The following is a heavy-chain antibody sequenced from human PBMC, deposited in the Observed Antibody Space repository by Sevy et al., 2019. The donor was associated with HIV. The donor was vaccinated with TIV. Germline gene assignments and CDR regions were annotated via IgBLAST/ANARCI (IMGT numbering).Heavy chain of an antibody. J-gene: IGHJ4*02. D-gene: IGHD6-13*01. CDR1: GFTFSNYA. Sequence: GGSLRLSCAASGFTFSNYAMSWVRQAPGKGLEWVSAIRASGGTTFFADSVKGRFTISRDNSKNTMYLQMNSLRVEDTAVYYCAKSPSSPGSSSTWATFDYWGQGTLVTVSS. CDR3: AKSPSSPGSSSTWATFDY. V-gene: IGHV3-23*01. CDR2: IRASGGTT.